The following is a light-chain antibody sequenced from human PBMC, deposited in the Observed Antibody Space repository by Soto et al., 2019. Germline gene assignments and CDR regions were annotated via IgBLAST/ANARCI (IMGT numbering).Light chain of an antibody. Sequence: EIVMTQSPVILSVSPGERATLSCRASQNVNSDLAWYQQKPGQAPRILIYGASTRATDIPARISGSGSGTDCTLTISSLQSEDFAVYYCQQYNKWPPLYTFGQGTKLEIK. J-gene: IGKJ2*01. CDR3: QQYNKWPPLYT. V-gene: IGKV3-15*01. CDR2: GAS. CDR1: QNVNSD.